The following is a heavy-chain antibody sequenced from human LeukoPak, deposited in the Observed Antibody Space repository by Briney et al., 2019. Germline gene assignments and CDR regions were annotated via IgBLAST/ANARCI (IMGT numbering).Heavy chain of an antibody. CDR2: INAGNGNT. CDR3: AKERGYSGYDPRAFDY. V-gene: IGHV1-3*01. J-gene: IGHJ4*02. CDR1: GYTFTSYA. D-gene: IGHD5-12*01. Sequence: ASVKASCKASGYTFTSYAMHWVRQAPGQRLEWIGWINAGNGNTKYSQKFQGRVTITRDTSASTAYMELSSLRSEDTAVYYCAKERGYSGYDPRAFDYWGQGTLVTVSS.